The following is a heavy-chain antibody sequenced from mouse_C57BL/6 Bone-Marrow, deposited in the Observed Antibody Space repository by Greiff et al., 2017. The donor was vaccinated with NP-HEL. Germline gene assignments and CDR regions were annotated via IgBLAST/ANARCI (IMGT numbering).Heavy chain of an antibody. V-gene: IGHV3-8*01. CDR3: ARYPSYYYGSSLYYFDY. Sequence: EVQVVESGPGLAKPSQTLSLTCSVTGYSITSDYWNWIRKFPGNNLEYMGYISYSGSTYYNPSLKSRISITRDTSKNQDYLQMNSVTTEDTATYYGARYPSYYYGSSLYYFDYWGQGTTLTVSS. CDR2: ISYSGST. CDR1: GYSITSDY. J-gene: IGHJ2*01. D-gene: IGHD1-1*01.